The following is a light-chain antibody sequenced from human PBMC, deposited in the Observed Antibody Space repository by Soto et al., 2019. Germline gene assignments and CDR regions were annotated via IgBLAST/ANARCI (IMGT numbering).Light chain of an antibody. J-gene: IGLJ1*01. V-gene: IGLV2-14*01. Sequence: QSVLTQPASVSGSPGQSITIPCTGTSPDVGGYNYVSWYQQHPGKAPKLVISEVSNRPSGVSSRFSGSKSGNTDSLTISGLQTDDASTYYCSSCATGSTQAVGTGTKLAVL. CDR1: SPDVGGYNY. CDR2: EVS. CDR3: SSCATGSTQA.